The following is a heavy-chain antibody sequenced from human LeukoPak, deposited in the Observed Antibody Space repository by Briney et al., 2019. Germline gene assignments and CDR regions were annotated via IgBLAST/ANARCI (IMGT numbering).Heavy chain of an antibody. J-gene: IGHJ1*01. Sequence: PGGSLRLSCAASGFTFSSYEINWVRQAPGKGLEWVSYISSSGSTIYYADSVKGRFTISRDNAKNSLYLQMNSLRAEDTAVYYCARDWPTIAAAGTIPEYFQHWGQGTLVTVSS. CDR1: GFTFSSYE. CDR2: ISSSGSTI. CDR3: ARDWPTIAAAGTIPEYFQH. V-gene: IGHV3-48*03. D-gene: IGHD6-13*01.